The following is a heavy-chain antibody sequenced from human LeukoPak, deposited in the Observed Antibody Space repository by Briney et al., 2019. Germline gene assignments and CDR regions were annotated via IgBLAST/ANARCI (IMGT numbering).Heavy chain of an antibody. V-gene: IGHV3-74*01. CDR2: ISPDGSYT. J-gene: IGHJ4*02. Sequence: GGSLRLSCAASGFTFSSSWMHWVRQVPGKGLVWVSHISPDGSYTDYADSVKGRFIISRDNAKNTMSLQMNSLRVEDTAVYYCGRGDPDYWGQGTLVTVSS. CDR3: GRGDPDY. CDR1: GFTFSSSW.